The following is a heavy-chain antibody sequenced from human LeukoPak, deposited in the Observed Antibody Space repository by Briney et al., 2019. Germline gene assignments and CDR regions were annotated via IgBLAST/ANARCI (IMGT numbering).Heavy chain of an antibody. V-gene: IGHV4-4*07. J-gene: IGHJ4*02. CDR1: GGSISSYY. CDR2: IYTSGST. Sequence: SETLSLTCTVSGGSISSYYWSWIRQPPGKGLEWIGRIYTSGSTNYNPSLKSRVTMSVDTSKNQFSLKLSSVTAADTAVYYCARGGSSWSPTFDYWGQGTLVTVSS. D-gene: IGHD6-13*01. CDR3: ARGGSSWSPTFDY.